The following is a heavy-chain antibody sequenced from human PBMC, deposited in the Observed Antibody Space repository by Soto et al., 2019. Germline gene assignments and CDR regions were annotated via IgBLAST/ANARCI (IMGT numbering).Heavy chain of an antibody. J-gene: IGHJ4*02. CDR3: AKATTNGGWFNPFDS. V-gene: IGHV3-23*01. CDR1: GFSFVNYA. Sequence: PGGSLRLSWSASGFSFVNYAMNWVRQAPGKGLEWVSGLSGSGTNTYYAYSVKCRFTISRDNSRDTLFLQMNSLTADDTAVYYCAKATTNGGWFNPFDSWGQGALVTVSS. CDR2: LSGSGTNT. D-gene: IGHD6-19*01.